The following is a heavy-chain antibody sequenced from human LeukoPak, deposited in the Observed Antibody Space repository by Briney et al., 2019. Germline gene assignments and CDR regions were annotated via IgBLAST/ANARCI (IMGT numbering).Heavy chain of an antibody. CDR3: AKDYAVGSIDY. D-gene: IGHD3-16*01. V-gene: IGHV3-23*01. CDR2: VSTSGVGT. CDR1: GFTFSSYA. Sequence: GGSLRLSCAASGFTFSSYAMSWVRQAPGKGLEWVSSVSTSGVGTYYADSVRGRFTISRDNSKNTVFLQMNSLRAEDSAVYYCAKDYAVGSIDYWGQGTLVTVSS. J-gene: IGHJ4*02.